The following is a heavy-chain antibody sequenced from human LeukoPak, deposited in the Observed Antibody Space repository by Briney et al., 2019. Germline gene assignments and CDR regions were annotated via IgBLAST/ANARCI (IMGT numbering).Heavy chain of an antibody. CDR3: ARDIPMTTESY. CDR2: IYSGGST. J-gene: IGHJ4*02. CDR1: GFTVSSNY. V-gene: IGHV3-66*01. Sequence: GSLRLSCAASGFTVSSNYMSWVRQAPGKGLEWVSVIYSGGSTYYADSVKGRFTISRDNSKNTLYLQMNSLRVEDTAVYYCARDIPMTTESYWGQGTLVTVSS. D-gene: IGHD4-17*01.